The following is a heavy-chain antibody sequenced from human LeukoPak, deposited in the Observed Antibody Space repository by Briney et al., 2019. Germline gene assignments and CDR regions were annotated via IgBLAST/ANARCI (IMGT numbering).Heavy chain of an antibody. Sequence: GGSLRLSCAASGFTFNTYALSWVRQAPGKGLEWVSTLSDSTYYTDSVQGRFTISRDSSKNTLYLQMDSLTTDDTAIYFCARSRGPGSHWFDPWGQGTLATVSS. D-gene: IGHD3-10*01. CDR2: LSDST. CDR3: ARSRGPGSHWFDP. CDR1: GFTFNTYA. V-gene: IGHV3-23*01. J-gene: IGHJ5*02.